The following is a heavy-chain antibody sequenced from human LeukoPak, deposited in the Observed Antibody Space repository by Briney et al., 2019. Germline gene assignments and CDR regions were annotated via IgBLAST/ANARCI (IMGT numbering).Heavy chain of an antibody. V-gene: IGHV1-46*01. Sequence: ASVKVSCKASGYIFTSYYTHWVRQAPGQGLEWMGIINPSGGSTNYAQKLQGRVTMTTDTSTSTAYMELRSLRSDDTAVYYCARLGYCSSTSCYSGHFDYWGQGTLVTVSS. CDR2: INPSGGST. CDR3: ARLGYCSSTSCYSGHFDY. J-gene: IGHJ4*02. D-gene: IGHD2-2*02. CDR1: GYIFTSYY.